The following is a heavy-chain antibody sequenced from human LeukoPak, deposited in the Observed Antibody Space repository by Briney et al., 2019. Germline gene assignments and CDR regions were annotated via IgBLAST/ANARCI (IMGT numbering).Heavy chain of an antibody. CDR3: ARDSSYRAAAGTRVFDY. CDR2: INHSGST. D-gene: IGHD6-13*01. V-gene: IGHV4-34*01. J-gene: IGHJ4*02. CDR1: GGSFSGYY. Sequence: ETLSLTCAVYGGSFSGYYWSWIRQPPGKGLEWIGEINHSGSTNYNPSLKSRVTISVDTSKNQFSLKLSSVTAADTAVYYCARDSSYRAAAGTRVFDYWGQGTLVTVSS.